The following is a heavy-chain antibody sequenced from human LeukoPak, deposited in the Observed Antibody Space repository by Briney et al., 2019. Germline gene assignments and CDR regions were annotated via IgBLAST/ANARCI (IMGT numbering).Heavy chain of an antibody. V-gene: IGHV1-18*01. CDR3: AREGRYDFWSGLFDY. J-gene: IGHJ4*02. D-gene: IGHD3-3*01. Sequence: ASVKVSYNASGYTFTSYGISWVRQAPGQGLEWMGWISAYNGNTNYAQKLQGRVTITADTSTSTAYMKLRSLRSDDTAVYYCAREGRYDFWSGLFDYWGQGTLVTVSS. CDR1: GYTFTSYG. CDR2: ISAYNGNT.